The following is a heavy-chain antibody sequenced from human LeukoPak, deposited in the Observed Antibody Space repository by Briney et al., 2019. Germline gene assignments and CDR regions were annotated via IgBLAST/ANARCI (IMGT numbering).Heavy chain of an antibody. CDR1: GGTLSSYA. V-gene: IGHV1-69*04. J-gene: IGHJ3*02. Sequence: SVKGSCKASGGTLSSYAISWVRQTPGQGLEWMGRITPILGIANYAQKFQGRVTITADKSTSTAYMELSSLRSEDTAVYYCARDDRDYVGAFDIWGQGTMVTVSS. D-gene: IGHD3-10*02. CDR2: ITPILGIA. CDR3: ARDDRDYVGAFDI.